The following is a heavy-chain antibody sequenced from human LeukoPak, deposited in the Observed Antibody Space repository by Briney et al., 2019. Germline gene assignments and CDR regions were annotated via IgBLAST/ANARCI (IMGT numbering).Heavy chain of an antibody. D-gene: IGHD3-22*01. CDR1: GGSISSYY. CDR2: IYYSGST. V-gene: IGHV4-59*01. J-gene: IGHJ3*02. Sequence: PSETLSLNCSVSGGSISSYYWSWIRQPPGKGPEWIGYIYYSGSTNYNPSLKSRVTISLDTSKNQFSLKLTSVTAADTAVYYCATFRPYDSSGPTPFDIWGQGTMVTVSS. CDR3: ATFRPYDSSGPTPFDI.